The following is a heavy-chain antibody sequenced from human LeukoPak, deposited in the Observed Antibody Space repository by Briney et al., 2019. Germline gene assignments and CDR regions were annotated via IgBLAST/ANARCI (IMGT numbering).Heavy chain of an antibody. Sequence: ASVKVSCKASGGTFSSYAISWVRQAPGQGLEWMGIINPSGGSTSYAQKFQGRVTMTRDTSTSTVYMELSSLRSEDTAVYYCARSCSGGSCYSSHFDCWGQGTLVTVSS. D-gene: IGHD2-15*01. V-gene: IGHV1-46*01. CDR2: INPSGGST. CDR3: ARSCSGGSCYSSHFDC. CDR1: GGTFSSYA. J-gene: IGHJ4*02.